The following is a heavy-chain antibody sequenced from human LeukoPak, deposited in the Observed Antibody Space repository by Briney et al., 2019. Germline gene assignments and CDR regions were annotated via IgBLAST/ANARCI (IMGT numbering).Heavy chain of an antibody. J-gene: IGHJ3*02. CDR2: IYTSGST. D-gene: IGHD6-13*01. V-gene: IGHV4-61*02. CDR3: ARVRRAAAYDAFDI. Sequence: SEILSLTCTVSGGSISSGSYYWSWLRQPAGKGLEWIRRIYTSGSTNYNPSLKSRLTISVDTSKNQFSLKLSAVPAADRAVYYCARVRRAAAYDAFDIWGQGTRVTVSS. CDR1: GGSISSGSYY.